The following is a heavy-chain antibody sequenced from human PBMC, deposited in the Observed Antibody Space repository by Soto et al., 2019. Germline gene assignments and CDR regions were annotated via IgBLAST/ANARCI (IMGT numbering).Heavy chain of an antibody. J-gene: IGHJ5*02. CDR1: GVTFSSFA. CDR2: IIPIFRTP. V-gene: IGHV1-69*01. CDR3: ARSTGSGFRPGTHRFNWFDP. Sequence: QVQLVQSGAEVKQPGSSVKVSCQASGVTFSSFAISWVRQAPGQGLEWMGGIIPIFRTPNYAQNFQGRVTITADESTSSVYMELSRLRSEDTAVYYCARSTGSGFRPGTHRFNWFDPGAREPWSPSPQ. D-gene: IGHD5-12*01.